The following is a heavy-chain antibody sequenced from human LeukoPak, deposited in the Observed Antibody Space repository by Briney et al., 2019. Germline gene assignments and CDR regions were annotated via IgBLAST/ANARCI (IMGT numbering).Heavy chain of an antibody. CDR3: AREDLGSSWSH. V-gene: IGHV3-21*01. D-gene: IGHD6-13*01. CDR1: GFTFGSYS. J-gene: IGHJ4*02. Sequence: GGSLRLSCAASGFTFGSYSMNWVRQAPGKGLEWVSSISSSSSYIYYADSVKGRFTISRDNAKNSLYLQMNSLRAEDTAVYYCAREDLGSSWSHWGQGTLVTVSS. CDR2: ISSSSSYI.